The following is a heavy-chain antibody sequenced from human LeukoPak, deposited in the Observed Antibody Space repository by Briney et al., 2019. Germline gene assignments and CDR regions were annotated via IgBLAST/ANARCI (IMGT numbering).Heavy chain of an antibody. V-gene: IGHV4-59*01. J-gene: IGHJ4*02. CDR2: IYYSGNT. CDR1: GGSISSYY. CDR3: ATDNSYGSGSYYT. D-gene: IGHD3-10*01. Sequence: PSETLSLTCTVSGGSISSYYWSWIRQTPGKGLEWIGDIYYSGNTNYNPSLKSRVTISVDTSKNQFSLKLSSVTAADTAVYYCATDNSYGSGSYYTWGQGTLVTVSS.